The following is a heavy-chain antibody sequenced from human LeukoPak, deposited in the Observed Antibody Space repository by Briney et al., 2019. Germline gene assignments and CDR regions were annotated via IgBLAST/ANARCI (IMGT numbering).Heavy chain of an antibody. D-gene: IGHD5-12*01. CDR3: ARDQQGLRPETFDY. CDR2: INHSGGT. CDR1: GVSFSGYY. Sequence: RSSETLSLTCAVYGVSFSGYYWSWIRQPPGKGLEWIGEINHSGGTKYNPSLKSRVTTSVDTTKNQFSLKLSSVTAAHTAVYYCARDQQGLRPETFDYWGQGTLVTVSS. V-gene: IGHV4-34*01. J-gene: IGHJ4*02.